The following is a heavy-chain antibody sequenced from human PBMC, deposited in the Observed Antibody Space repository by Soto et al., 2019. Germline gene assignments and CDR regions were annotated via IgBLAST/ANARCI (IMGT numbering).Heavy chain of an antibody. CDR3: ARQLAYCGGDCFTEPVDY. Sequence: ASVKVSCKASGYTFTGHYMHWVRQAPGQGLEWMGWINPNSGDTKYAQKFRGRVTMTRGTSITTAYMELKMLTSDDTAVYYCARQLAYCGGDCFTEPVDYWGQGTLVTVSS. CDR1: GYTFTGHY. V-gene: IGHV1-2*02. J-gene: IGHJ4*02. D-gene: IGHD2-21*02. CDR2: INPNSGDT.